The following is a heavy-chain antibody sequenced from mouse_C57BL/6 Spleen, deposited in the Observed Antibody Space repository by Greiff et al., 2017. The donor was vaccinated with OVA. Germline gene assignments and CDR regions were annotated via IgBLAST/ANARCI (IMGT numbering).Heavy chain of an antibody. CDR1: GFNIKNTY. Sequence: VQLKQSVAELVRPGASVKLSCTASGFNIKNTYMHWVKQRPEQGLEWIGRIDPANGNTKYAPKFPGKATITADTSSNTAYLQLSSLTSEDTAIDYCARSTAGDWYFDVWGTGTTVTVSA. V-gene: IGHV14-3*01. CDR2: IDPANGNT. D-gene: IGHD3-2*01. J-gene: IGHJ1*03. CDR3: ARSTAGDWYFDV.